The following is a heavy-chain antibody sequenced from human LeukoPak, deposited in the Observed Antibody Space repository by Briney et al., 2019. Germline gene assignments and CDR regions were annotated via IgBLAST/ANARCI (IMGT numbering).Heavy chain of an antibody. D-gene: IGHD3-3*01. Sequence: GGSLRLSCAASGFIVSSNYLSWVRQAPGKGLEWVSVTFSGGSTYYADSVKGRFTISRDISKNTLYLQMNSLRAEDTAVYYCARDRSGWYDSWGQGTLVTVS. CDR1: GFIVSSNY. CDR3: ARDRSGWYDS. V-gene: IGHV3-53*01. CDR2: TFSGGST. J-gene: IGHJ5*01.